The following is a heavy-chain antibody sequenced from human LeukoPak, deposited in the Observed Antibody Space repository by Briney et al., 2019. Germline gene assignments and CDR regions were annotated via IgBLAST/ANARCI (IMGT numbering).Heavy chain of an antibody. D-gene: IGHD2-8*01. CDR1: GGSISSDY. J-gene: IGHJ5*02. CDR3: ARVYCSNGVCYNSRGWFDP. CDR2: IYYSGST. V-gene: IGHV4-59*01. Sequence: PSGTLSLTCAVSGGSISSDYWSWIRQPPGKGLEWIGYIYYSGSTNYNPSLKSRVTISVDTSKNQFSLKLSSVTAADTAVYYCARVYCSNGVCYNSRGWFDPWGQGTLVTVSS.